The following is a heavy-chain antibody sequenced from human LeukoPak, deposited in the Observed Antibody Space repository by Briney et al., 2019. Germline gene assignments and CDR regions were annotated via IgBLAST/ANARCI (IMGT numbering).Heavy chain of an antibody. CDR2: IWYDGRNK. D-gene: IGHD2-15*01. Sequence: PGRALRLSCAAPGFIFSNYGMHWVRQAPGKGLEWVALIWYDGRNKYYVDSVKGRFTISRDNSKNTLYLQMNSLTAEDTAVYYCAKGHRFCSSGNCNSPGDYWGQGTLVTVSS. J-gene: IGHJ4*02. V-gene: IGHV3-33*06. CDR3: AKGHRFCSSGNCNSPGDY. CDR1: GFIFSNYG.